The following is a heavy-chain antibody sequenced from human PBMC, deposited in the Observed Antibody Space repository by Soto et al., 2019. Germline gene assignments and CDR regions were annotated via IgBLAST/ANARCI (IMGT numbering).Heavy chain of an antibody. V-gene: IGHV3-23*01. Sequence: LRLSCAASGFTFSSYAVSWVRQAPGKGLEWVSAISGSGGSTYYADSVKGRFTISRDNSKNTLYLQMNSLRAEDTAVYYCAKDGADVLRYFDWLPTGDYYGMDVWGQGTTVTVSS. D-gene: IGHD3-9*01. CDR1: GFTFSSYA. CDR3: AKDGADVLRYFDWLPTGDYYGMDV. CDR2: ISGSGGST. J-gene: IGHJ6*02.